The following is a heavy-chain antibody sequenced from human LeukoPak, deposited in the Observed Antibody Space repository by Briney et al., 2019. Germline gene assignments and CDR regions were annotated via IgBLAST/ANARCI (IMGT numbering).Heavy chain of an antibody. CDR3: AREDQGNAFDI. J-gene: IGHJ3*02. V-gene: IGHV4-31*11. CDR1: GGSINTGAYY. CDR2: IYYSGDT. D-gene: IGHD2-2*01. Sequence: SQTLSLTCAVSGGSINTGAYYWSWIRQHPEKGLEWIGYIYYSGDTLYNPSLKRRVIVSLDMSKNQFSLRLNSVTAADTAVYYCAREDQGNAFDIWGQGTMVTVSS.